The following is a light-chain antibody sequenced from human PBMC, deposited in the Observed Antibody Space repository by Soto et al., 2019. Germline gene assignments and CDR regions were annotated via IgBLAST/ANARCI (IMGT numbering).Light chain of an antibody. J-gene: IGLJ3*02. CDR2: VNIDGSH. CDR1: SGHSNYA. CDR3: QTWGTGIQV. V-gene: IGLV4-69*01. Sequence: QSVLTQSPSASASLGASVKLTCTLSSGHSNYAIAWHQLQPEKGPRYLLKVNIDGSHTKGDGIPDRFSGSSSGAERYLTISSLQSEAEADYYCQTWGTGIQVFGGGTKLTVL.